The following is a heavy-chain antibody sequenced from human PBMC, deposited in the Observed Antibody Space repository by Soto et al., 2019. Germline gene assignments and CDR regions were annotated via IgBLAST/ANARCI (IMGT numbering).Heavy chain of an antibody. CDR1: GYTFTSYD. CDR3: ARGISYYDFWSGYPGEHKDAFDI. Sequence: ASVKVSCKASGYTFTSYDINWVRQATGQGLEWMGWMNPNSGNTGYAQKFQGRVTMTRNTSISTAYMELSSLRSEDTAVYYCARGISYYDFWSGYPGEHKDAFDIWGQGTMVTVSS. J-gene: IGHJ3*02. CDR2: MNPNSGNT. V-gene: IGHV1-8*01. D-gene: IGHD3-3*01.